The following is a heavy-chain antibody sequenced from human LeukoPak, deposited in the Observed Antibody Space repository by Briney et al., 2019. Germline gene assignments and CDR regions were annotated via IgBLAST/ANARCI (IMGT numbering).Heavy chain of an antibody. CDR2: INHSGST. V-gene: IGHV4-34*01. J-gene: IGHJ4*02. CDR3: ARPRYNWNHFDY. D-gene: IGHD1-1*01. CDR1: GGSFSGYY. Sequence: SVTLSLTCAVYGGSFSGYYWSWIRQPPGKGLEWIGEINHSGSTNYNPSLKSRVAISVDTSKNQLSLKLSSVTAADTAVYYCARPRYNWNHFDYWGQGTLVTVSS.